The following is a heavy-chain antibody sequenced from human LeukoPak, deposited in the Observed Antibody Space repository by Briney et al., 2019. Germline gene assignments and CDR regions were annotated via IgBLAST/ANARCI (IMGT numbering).Heavy chain of an antibody. CDR1: RGTFSSYA. CDR3: ARPLKYYDILTGTVMAAVAS. V-gene: IGHV1-69*06. CDR2: IIPIFGTA. D-gene: IGHD3-9*01. Sequence: GAAVRISSEASRGTFSSYAISWVRQAPGQGLEWMGGIIPIFGTANYAQKFRGRVTITADKSTRTAYMGRSSLRAVDTAVYYCARPLKYYDILTGTVMAAVASRGQATTGTGSS. J-gene: IGHJ6*02.